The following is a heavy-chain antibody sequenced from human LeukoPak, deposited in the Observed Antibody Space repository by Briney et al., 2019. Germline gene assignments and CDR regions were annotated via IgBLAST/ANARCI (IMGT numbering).Heavy chain of an antibody. Sequence: PSETLSLTCTVSGGSISSYYWSWIRQPPGKGLEWIGYIYYSGSTNYNPSLKSRVTISVDMSKSQFSLKLSSVTAADTAVYYCARGRDGYRAWGQGTLVTVSS. CDR2: IYYSGST. V-gene: IGHV4-59*01. CDR3: ARGRDGYRA. D-gene: IGHD5-24*01. J-gene: IGHJ4*02. CDR1: GGSISSYY.